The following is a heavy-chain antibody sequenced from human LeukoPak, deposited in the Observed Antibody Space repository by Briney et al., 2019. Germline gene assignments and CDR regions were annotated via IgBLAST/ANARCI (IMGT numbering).Heavy chain of an antibody. V-gene: IGHV3-53*01. Sequence: GGSLRLSCAASGFTVSGSHMSWVRQAPGKGLDWVSIIYTGASTYYADSVKGRFTISRDNSKNTLYLQVNVLRADDTAVYFCAKLTGGPNAQDGFDTWGQGTTVTVSS. D-gene: IGHD2-15*01. CDR3: AKLTGGPNAQDGFDT. CDR2: IYTGAST. J-gene: IGHJ3*02. CDR1: GFTVSGSH.